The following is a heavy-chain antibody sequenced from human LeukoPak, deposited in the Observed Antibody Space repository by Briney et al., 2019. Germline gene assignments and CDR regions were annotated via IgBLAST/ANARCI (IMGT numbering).Heavy chain of an antibody. CDR3: ATVVLMVYAFDY. D-gene: IGHD2-8*01. CDR2: FDPEDGET. J-gene: IGHJ4*02. Sequence: ASVKVSCKVSGYTLTELSMHWVRQAPGKGLEWMGGFDPEDGETIYAQKFQGRVTMTEDTSTDTAYMELSSLRSEDTAVYYCATVVLMVYAFDYWGQGTLVTVSS. V-gene: IGHV1-24*01. CDR1: GYTLTELS.